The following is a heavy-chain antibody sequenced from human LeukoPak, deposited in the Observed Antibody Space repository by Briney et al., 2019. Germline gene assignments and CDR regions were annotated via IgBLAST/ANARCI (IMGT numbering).Heavy chain of an antibody. J-gene: IGHJ4*02. V-gene: IGHV1-46*01. CDR2: INPSGGST. D-gene: IGHD3-16*02. CDR3: ARVKGYVWGSYRNGYFDY. Sequence: ASVKVSCKASGYTFTSYYMHWVRQAPGQGLEWMGIINPSGGSTSYAQKFQGRVTMTRDMSTSTVYMELSSLRSEDTAVYYCARVKGYVWGSYRNGYFDYWGQGTLVTVSS. CDR1: GYTFTSYY.